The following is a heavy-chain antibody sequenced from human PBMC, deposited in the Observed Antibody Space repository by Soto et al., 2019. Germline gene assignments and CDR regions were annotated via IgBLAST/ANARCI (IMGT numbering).Heavy chain of an antibody. V-gene: IGHV1-45*02. CDR3: ASGGAGSGPFTWELPDL. CDR2: ITPFNGHV. CDR1: GNTFTYRY. D-gene: IGHD1-26*01. J-gene: IGHJ5*02. Sequence: QMQLVQSGAELKKTGSSVTVSCKALGNTFTYRYLHWVRQAPGQALEWLGWITPFNGHVHYAQKFQERLTITTDRSINTAYMRMSSLRSDDTAMYYCASGGAGSGPFTWELPDLWGQGTLVTVSS.